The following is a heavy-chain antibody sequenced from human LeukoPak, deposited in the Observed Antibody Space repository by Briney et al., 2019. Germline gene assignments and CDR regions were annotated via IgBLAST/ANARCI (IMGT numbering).Heavy chain of an antibody. J-gene: IGHJ4*02. CDR3: AKEIDDTSGWNDY. D-gene: IGHD3-22*01. CDR1: GFTFSSYA. CDR2: LSGSGVNT. Sequence: GGSLRLSCAASGFTFSSYAMNWVRQAPGKGLEWVSVLSGSGVNTYYADSVKGRFTISRGNSKNTLYLQMNSLRAEDTAIYYCAKEIDDTSGWNDYWGQGTLVTVSS. V-gene: IGHV3-23*01.